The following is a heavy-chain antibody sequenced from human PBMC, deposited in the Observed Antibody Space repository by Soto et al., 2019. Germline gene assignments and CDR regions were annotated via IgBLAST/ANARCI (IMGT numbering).Heavy chain of an antibody. D-gene: IGHD3-10*01. V-gene: IGHV4-39*01. Sequence: SEALSLTCTVSTDSSSFTNSYWGWIRQPPGKGLQWIGSSSYNGGTFYNPSLKGRVVISFDTSKKQSSLQVTSVTAADTAVYFCARHRIEVVWRGFDFWGQGSPVTVSS. CDR1: TDSSSFTNSY. CDR2: SSYNGGT. J-gene: IGHJ4*02. CDR3: ARHRIEVVWRGFDF.